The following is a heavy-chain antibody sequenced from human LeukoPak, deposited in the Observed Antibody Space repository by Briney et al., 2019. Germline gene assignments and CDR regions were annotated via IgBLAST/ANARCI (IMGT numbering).Heavy chain of an antibody. CDR2: ISSSSSTI. CDR1: GFTFSSYS. D-gene: IGHD1-20*01. V-gene: IGHV3-48*01. Sequence: GGSLRLSCAASGFTFSSYSMNWVRQAPGKGLEWVSYISSSSSTIYYADSVKGRFTISRDNAKNSLYLQMNSLRAEDTAVYYCARENVGYNWSYFDYWGQGTLVTVSS. J-gene: IGHJ4*02. CDR3: ARENVGYNWSYFDY.